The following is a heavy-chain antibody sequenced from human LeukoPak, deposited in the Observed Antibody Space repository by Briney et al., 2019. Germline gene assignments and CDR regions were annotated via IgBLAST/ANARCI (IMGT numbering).Heavy chain of an antibody. CDR2: IIPIFGTA. V-gene: IGHV1-69*06. Sequence: SVKVSCKASGGTFSSYAISWVRQAPGQGLEWMGGIIPIFGTANYAQKFQGRVTITADKSTSTAYMELSSLRSEDTAVYYCARGRCSGGSCYSWFDPWGQGTLVTVSS. CDR3: ARGRCSGGSCYSWFDP. CDR1: GGTFSSYA. J-gene: IGHJ5*02. D-gene: IGHD2-15*01.